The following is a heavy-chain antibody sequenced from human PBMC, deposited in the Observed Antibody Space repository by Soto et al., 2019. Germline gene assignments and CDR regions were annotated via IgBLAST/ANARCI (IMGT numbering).Heavy chain of an antibody. D-gene: IGHD2-2*01. V-gene: IGHV3-23*01. CDR1: GFTFSSSS. CDR3: AKALYISSWFLDY. J-gene: IGHJ4*02. Sequence: SLRLSCAVSGFTFSSSSMSWVRQAPGKGLEWVSFISDSGGTTYHGDSVKGRFTISRDNSKNTLYLQMNSLRAEDTAVYYCAKALYISSWFLDYWGQGTPVTVSS. CDR2: ISDSGGTT.